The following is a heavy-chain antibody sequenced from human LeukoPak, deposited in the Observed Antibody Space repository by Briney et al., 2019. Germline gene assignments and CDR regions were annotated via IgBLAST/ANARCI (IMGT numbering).Heavy chain of an antibody. V-gene: IGHV4-4*02. CDR3: ARDFSPYGSGIDY. CDR1: GGSISSSNW. D-gene: IGHD3-10*01. J-gene: IGHJ4*02. Sequence: SETLSLTCAVSGGSISSSNWWSWVRQPPGKGLEWIGEIYHSGSTNYNPSLKSRVTISIDTSKNQFSLKLSSVTAADTAVYYCARDFSPYGSGIDYWGQGTLVTVSS. CDR2: IYHSGST.